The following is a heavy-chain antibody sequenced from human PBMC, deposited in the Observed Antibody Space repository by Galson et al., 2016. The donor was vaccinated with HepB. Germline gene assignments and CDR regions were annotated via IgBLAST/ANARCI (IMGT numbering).Heavy chain of an antibody. CDR2: IYPGDSHS. CDR1: GNIFNNFW. CDR3: ARTHSGGTDYYYYAMDV. D-gene: IGHD2-15*01. V-gene: IGHV5-51*01. Sequence: QSGAEVKKPGESLKISCKGSGNIFNNFWVAWVRQMPGKGLEWMGIIYPGDSHSRYSPSLQGQVTISADKSINTAYLQWSSLTASDTAVYYCARTHSGGTDYYYYAMDVWGQGTTVTVSS. J-gene: IGHJ6*02.